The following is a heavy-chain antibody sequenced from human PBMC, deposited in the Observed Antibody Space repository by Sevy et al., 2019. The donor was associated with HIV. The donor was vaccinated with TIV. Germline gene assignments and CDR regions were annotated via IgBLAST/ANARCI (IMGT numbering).Heavy chain of an antibody. CDR3: AKGLGMVQGALLSDDI. CDR1: GFTFRSYG. V-gene: IGHV3-30*02. D-gene: IGHD3-10*01. Sequence: GGSLRLSCAASGFTFRSYGTHWVRQAPGKGLEWVAFIRYDGSTKYYADSVKGRFTISRDNSKNTLYLQMNSLRGDDTSLYYCAKGLGMVQGALLSDDIWGQGTMVTVSS. CDR2: IRYDGSTK. J-gene: IGHJ3*02.